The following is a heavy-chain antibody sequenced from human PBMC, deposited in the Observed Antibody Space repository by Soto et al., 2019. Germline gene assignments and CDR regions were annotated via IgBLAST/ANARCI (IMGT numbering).Heavy chain of an antibody. CDR3: ARAWGRGRVLGACFDY. Sequence: GGSLRLSCAASGFTFSDYYMSWIRQAPGKGLEWVSYISSSGSTIYYADSVKGRFTISRDNAKNSLYLQMNSLRAEDTAVYYCARAWGRGRVLGACFDYWGQGTLVTVSS. V-gene: IGHV3-11*01. CDR1: GFTFSDYY. CDR2: ISSSGSTI. D-gene: IGHD3-10*01. J-gene: IGHJ4*02.